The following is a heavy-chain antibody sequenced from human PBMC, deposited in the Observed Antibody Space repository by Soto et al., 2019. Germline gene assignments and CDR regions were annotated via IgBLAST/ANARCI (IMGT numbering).Heavy chain of an antibody. J-gene: IGHJ6*02. CDR2: IDPSDSYT. D-gene: IGHD3-10*01. CDR3: ARLHYGSGSYQRLPLDYGMDV. V-gene: IGHV5-10-1*01. CDR1: GYTFTSYW. Sequence: PGESLKISCKGSGYTFTSYWISWVRQMPGKGLEWMGRIDPSDSYTNYSPSFQGHVTISADKSISTAYLQWSSLKASDTAMYYCARLHYGSGSYQRLPLDYGMDVWGQGTTVTVSS.